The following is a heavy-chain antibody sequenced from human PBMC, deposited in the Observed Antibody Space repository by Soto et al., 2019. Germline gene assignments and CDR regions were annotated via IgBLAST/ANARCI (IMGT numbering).Heavy chain of an antibody. Sequence: GGSLRLSCAASGFTFSNHWMHWVRQAPGEGLVWVSRINNDGSSTSYAASVKGRFTISRDNAKNTLFLQMNSLRAEDTAVYYCARDQARIPANWFDPWGQGTLVTVSS. J-gene: IGHJ5*02. CDR1: GFTFSNHW. V-gene: IGHV3-74*01. D-gene: IGHD6-13*01. CDR2: INNDGSST. CDR3: ARDQARIPANWFDP.